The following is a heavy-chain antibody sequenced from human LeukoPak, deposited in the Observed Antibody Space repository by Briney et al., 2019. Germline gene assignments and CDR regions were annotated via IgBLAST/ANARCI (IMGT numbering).Heavy chain of an antibody. CDR3: AKERGCSGGSCYSAAFDI. V-gene: IGHV3-30*18. D-gene: IGHD2-15*01. CDR2: ISYDGSNK. Sequence: GGSLRLSCAASGFTFSSYGMHWVRHAPGKGLEWVAVISYDGSNKYYADSVKGRFTISRDNSKNTLYLQMNSLRAEDTAVYYCAKERGCSGGSCYSAAFDIWGQGTMVTVSS. J-gene: IGHJ3*02. CDR1: GFTFSSYG.